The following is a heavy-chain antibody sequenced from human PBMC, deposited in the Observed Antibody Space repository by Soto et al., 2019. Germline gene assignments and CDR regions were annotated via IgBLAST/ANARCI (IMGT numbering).Heavy chain of an antibody. CDR1: GDSISSGGYY. D-gene: IGHD3-22*01. CDR2: IYYSGST. V-gene: IGHV4-31*03. CDR3: ARVGYYDRRVDY. J-gene: IGHJ4*02. Sequence: SETLSLTCTVSGDSISSGGYYWTWIRQHPGKGLEWIGYIYYSGSTSYNPSLKSRVTISVDTSKNQFSLKLRSVTAADTAVYFCARVGYYDRRVDYWGQGTLVTVSS.